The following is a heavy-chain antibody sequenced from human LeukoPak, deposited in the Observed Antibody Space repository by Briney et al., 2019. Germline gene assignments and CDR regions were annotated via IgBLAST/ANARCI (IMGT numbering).Heavy chain of an antibody. D-gene: IGHD2-2*03. V-gene: IGHV3-74*01. Sequence: GGSLRLSCAASGFTFSSYWMHWVRQSPGKGLEWVGQRKGDGSRANYADSVRGRFTISRDNAKNTVYLQLNSLRAEDTAVYYCARDGYLAPVIAFLDYWGQGTPVTVSS. CDR3: ARDGYLAPVIAFLDY. CDR1: GFTFSSYW. CDR2: RKGDGSRA. J-gene: IGHJ4*02.